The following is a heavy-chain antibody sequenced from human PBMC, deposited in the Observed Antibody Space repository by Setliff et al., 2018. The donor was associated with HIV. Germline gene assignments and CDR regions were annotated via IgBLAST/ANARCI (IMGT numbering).Heavy chain of an antibody. V-gene: IGHV3-66*01. Sequence: GGSLRLSCAASGFSVSTKYMSWVRQAPGKGLEWASVIYKIGSTFYADSVKGRFTISRDTSKNTLYLQMTSLRAEDTAVYYCARSGRPIYYYYSMDVWGQGTTVTVSS. D-gene: IGHD3-3*01. CDR1: GFSVSTKY. CDR2: IYKIGST. J-gene: IGHJ6*02. CDR3: ARSGRPIYYYYSMDV.